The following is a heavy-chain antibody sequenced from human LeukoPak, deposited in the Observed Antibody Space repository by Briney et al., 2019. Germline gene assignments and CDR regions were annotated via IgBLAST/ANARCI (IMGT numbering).Heavy chain of an antibody. D-gene: IGHD2-2*01. Sequence: SETLSLTCAVYGGSFSGYYWSWIRQPPGKGLEWIGEINHSGSTNYNPSLKSRVTISVDTSKNQFSLKLSSVTAADTAVYYCASSWSSTSCWNWFDPWGQGTLVTVSS. V-gene: IGHV4-34*01. J-gene: IGHJ5*02. CDR1: GGSFSGYY. CDR2: INHSGST. CDR3: ASSWSSTSCWNWFDP.